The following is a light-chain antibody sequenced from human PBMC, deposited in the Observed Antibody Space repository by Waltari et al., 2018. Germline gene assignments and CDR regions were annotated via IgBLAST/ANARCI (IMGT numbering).Light chain of an antibody. CDR2: DAS. V-gene: IGKV3-11*01. CDR1: QGVSSY. J-gene: IGKJ4*01. Sequence: EIVLTQSPATLSLSPGERATLSCRASQGVSSYLAWYQQKPGQAPRLLIYDASNRVIGIPARFSGSGSGTDFTLTISSLDPEDFAVYYCQQRSIWPVTFGGGTKVEIK. CDR3: QQRSIWPVT.